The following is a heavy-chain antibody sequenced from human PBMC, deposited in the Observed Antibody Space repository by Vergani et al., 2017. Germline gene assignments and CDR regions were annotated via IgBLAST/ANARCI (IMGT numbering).Heavy chain of an antibody. D-gene: IGHD5-12*01. J-gene: IGHJ4*02. CDR3: ARDFSVWWLFDY. V-gene: IGHV3-30-3*01. CDR1: GFTFSSYA. CDR2: ISYDGSNK. Sequence: QVQLVESGGGVVQPGRSLRLSCAASGFTFSSYAMHWVRQAPGKGLGWVAVISYDGSNKYYADSVKGRFTISRDNSKNTLYLQRNSLRAEDTAVYYCARDFSVWWLFDYWGRGTLVTVSS.